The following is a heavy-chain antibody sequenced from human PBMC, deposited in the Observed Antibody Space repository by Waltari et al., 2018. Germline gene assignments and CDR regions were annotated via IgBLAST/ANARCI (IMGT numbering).Heavy chain of an antibody. Sequence: EVQLLESGGGLVQPGGSLSLPCVGSGFTLSTCPLRWVRQVPGKGLEWGSARGYPDYRTYYSDSVKGRFTVTRDNSKNTLYLQMNSLRAEDTAIYYCAKEVWQQLGKMVGWFDPWGQGTLVTVSS. CDR3: AKEVWQQLGKMVGWFDP. CDR1: GFTLSTCP. J-gene: IGHJ5*02. CDR2: RGYPDYRT. D-gene: IGHD6-13*01. V-gene: IGHV3-23*01.